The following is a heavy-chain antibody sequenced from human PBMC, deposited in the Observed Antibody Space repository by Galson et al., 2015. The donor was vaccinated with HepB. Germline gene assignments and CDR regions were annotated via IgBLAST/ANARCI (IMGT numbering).Heavy chain of an antibody. CDR2: IKQDGSGK. V-gene: IGHV3-7*03. J-gene: IGHJ4*02. Sequence: SLRLSCAASGFSFSNYWMSWVRQAPGKGLEWVANIKQDGSGKYYVDSVKGRFTISRDNAKNSLYLQMNSLRAEDTAVYYCARDRCRSTRCFFDYWGQGALVAGSS. D-gene: IGHD2-2*01. CDR1: GFSFSNYW. CDR3: ARDRCRSTRCFFDY.